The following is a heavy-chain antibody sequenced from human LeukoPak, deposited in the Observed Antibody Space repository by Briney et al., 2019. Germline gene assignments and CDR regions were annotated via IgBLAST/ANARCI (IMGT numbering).Heavy chain of an antibody. CDR2: IYYSGST. D-gene: IGHD3-10*01. Sequence: PSETLSLTCTVSGGSISSSSYYWGWIRQPPGKGLEWIGSIYYSGSTYYNPSLKSRVTISVDTSKNQFSLNLSSVTAADTAVYFCARAVDPPPSGSYFDSWSQGALVTVSS. CDR3: ARAVDPPPSGSYFDS. CDR1: GGSISSSSYY. J-gene: IGHJ4*02. V-gene: IGHV4-39*01.